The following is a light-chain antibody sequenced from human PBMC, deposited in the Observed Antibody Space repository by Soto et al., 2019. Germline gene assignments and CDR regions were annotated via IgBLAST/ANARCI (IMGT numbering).Light chain of an antibody. CDR1: QSISAF. J-gene: IGKJ4*01. Sequence: DIQMTQSPSSLSASVGDRVTITCRASQSISAFLNWYQQNPGKAPKLLIYAASSLQSGVPSRFSGSGSGTDFTLTISCLQPEDFATYYCQQSYSTLLTFGGGTKVEIK. CDR3: QQSYSTLLT. V-gene: IGKV1-39*01. CDR2: AAS.